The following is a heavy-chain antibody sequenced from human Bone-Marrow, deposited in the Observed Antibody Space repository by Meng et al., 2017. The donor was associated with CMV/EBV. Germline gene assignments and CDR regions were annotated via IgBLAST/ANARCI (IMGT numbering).Heavy chain of an antibody. D-gene: IGHD6-13*01. CDR2: ITFDGNNK. CDR1: GFIFNRFG. CDR3: VKDVAGYGMDV. V-gene: IGHV3-30*02. J-gene: IGHJ6*02. Sequence: GGSLRLSCAASGFIFNRFGMKWVRQAPGKGLEWVAFITFDGNNKYYVDSVKGRFTISRQNSRQNSRNTLYLQMNSLRVDDTAVYYCVKDVAGYGMDVWGQGTTVTVSS.